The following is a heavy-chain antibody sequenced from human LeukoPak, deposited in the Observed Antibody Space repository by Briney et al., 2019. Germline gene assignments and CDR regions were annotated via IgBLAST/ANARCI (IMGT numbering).Heavy chain of an antibody. V-gene: IGHV1-69*13. Sequence: SVKVSCKASGGTFSSYAISWVRQAPGQGLEWMGGIIPIFGTANYAQKFQGRVTITADESTSTAYMELSSLRSEDTAVYYCARSSSWIPHAFDIWGQGTMVTVSS. CDR2: IIPIFGTA. D-gene: IGHD6-13*01. J-gene: IGHJ3*02. CDR1: GGTFSSYA. CDR3: ARSSSWIPHAFDI.